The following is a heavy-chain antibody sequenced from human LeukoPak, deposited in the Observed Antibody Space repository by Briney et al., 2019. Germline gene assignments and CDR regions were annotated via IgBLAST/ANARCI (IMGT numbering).Heavy chain of an antibody. J-gene: IGHJ4*02. CDR3: ARDSYGSDDY. CDR1: GNYW. CDR2: INSDGSWT. Sequence: GGSLRLSCAASGNYWMHWVRQVPGKGLVWVSHINSDGSWTSYADSVKGRFTISKDNAKNTVYLQMNSLRAEDTAVYYCARDSYGSDDYWGQGTLVTVSS. D-gene: IGHD1-26*01. V-gene: IGHV3-74*01.